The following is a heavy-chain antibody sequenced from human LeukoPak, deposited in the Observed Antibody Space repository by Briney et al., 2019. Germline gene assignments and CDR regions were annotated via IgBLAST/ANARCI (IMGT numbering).Heavy chain of an antibody. CDR1: GFTFSSYA. Sequence: GGSLRLSCAASGFTFSSYAMSWVRQAPGKGLEWVSAISGSGGSTYYTDSVKGRFTISRDNSKNTLFLQMNSLKTEDTAVYYCITGDYDFWSGFYSPNHYFDYWGQGTLVTVSS. J-gene: IGHJ4*02. D-gene: IGHD3-3*01. CDR2: ISGSGGST. CDR3: ITGDYDFWSGFYSPNHYFDY. V-gene: IGHV3-23*01.